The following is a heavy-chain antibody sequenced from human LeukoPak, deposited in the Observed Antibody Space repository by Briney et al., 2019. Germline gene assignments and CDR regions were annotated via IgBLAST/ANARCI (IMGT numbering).Heavy chain of an antibody. CDR1: GGSLNSYY. Sequence: PSETLSLTCTVSGGSLNSYYWSWIRQPPEKRLEWIGYIYSSGSTNYNPSLKSRVAMSVDSSKNQLSLMMNSVTAADTAVYYCARDVGRYLLDYWGQGTLVTVSS. CDR3: ARDVGRYLLDY. D-gene: IGHD3-9*01. J-gene: IGHJ4*02. CDR2: IYSSGST. V-gene: IGHV4-59*01.